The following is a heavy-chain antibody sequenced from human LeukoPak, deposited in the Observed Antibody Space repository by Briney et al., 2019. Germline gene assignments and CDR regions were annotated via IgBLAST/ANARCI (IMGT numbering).Heavy chain of an antibody. V-gene: IGHV3-74*01. J-gene: IGHJ4*02. D-gene: IGHD2-2*01. CDR1: GFTFSSYW. CDR2: IKTDGSST. Sequence: GGSLRLSCANSGFTFSSYWMHWVRQAPGKGLVWVSRIKTDGSSTTYADFVQGRFTISRDSAKNTLYLQMNSLRADDTAVYYCVRGRGVPEYYFDYWGQGTLVTVCS. CDR3: VRGRGVPEYYFDY.